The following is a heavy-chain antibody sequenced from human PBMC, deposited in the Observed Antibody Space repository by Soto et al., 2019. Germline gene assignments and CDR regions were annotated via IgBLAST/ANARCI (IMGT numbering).Heavy chain of an antibody. V-gene: IGHV1-69*12. D-gene: IGHD2-2*01. Sequence: QVQLVQSGAEVKKPGSSVKVSCKASGGTFSSYAISWVRQAPGQGLEWMGGIIPIFGTANYAQKFQGRVTITADESTSTDYMELSSLRSEDTAVYYCARDQVVHCISTSCDGGRYYGMDVWGQGTTVTVSS. CDR1: GGTFSSYA. CDR2: IIPIFGTA. CDR3: ARDQVVHCISTSCDGGRYYGMDV. J-gene: IGHJ6*02.